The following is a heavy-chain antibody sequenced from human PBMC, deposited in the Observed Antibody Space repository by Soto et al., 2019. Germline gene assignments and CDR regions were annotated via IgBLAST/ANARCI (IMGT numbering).Heavy chain of an antibody. CDR2: ISGSGGST. CDR1: GFTFSSYA. D-gene: IGHD3-3*01. CDR3: AMGGAYYDFWSGYYNFDY. V-gene: IGHV3-23*01. J-gene: IGHJ4*02. Sequence: EVQLLESGGGLVQPGGSLRLSCAASGFTFSSYAMSWVRQAPGKGLEWVSAISGSGGSTYYADSVKGRFTISRDNSKYTLYLQMNSLRAEDTAVYYCAMGGAYYDFWSGYYNFDYWGQGTLVTVSS.